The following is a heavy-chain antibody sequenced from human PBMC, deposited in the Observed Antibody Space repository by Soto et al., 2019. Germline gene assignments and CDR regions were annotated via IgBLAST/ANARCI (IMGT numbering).Heavy chain of an antibody. V-gene: IGHV3-73*02. CDR1: GFTFSGSA. CDR2: IRDKANSYAT. J-gene: IGHJ4*02. CDR3: TRLYCGGDCSTD. D-gene: IGHD2-21*02. Sequence: EVPLVESGGGLVQPGGSLKLSCAASGFTFSGSAIHWVRQASGKGLEWVGRIRDKANSYATAYAASVKGRFTISRDDSKNTAFLQMTSLKAEDTAVYYCTRLYCGGDCSTDWGRGTLVTVSS.